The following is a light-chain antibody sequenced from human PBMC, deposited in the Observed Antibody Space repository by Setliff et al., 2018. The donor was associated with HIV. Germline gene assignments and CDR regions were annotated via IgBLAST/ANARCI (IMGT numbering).Light chain of an antibody. Sequence: QSVLTQPPSASGTPGQRVTISCSGSSSNIGSNTVNWYQQLPGTAPKLLIYSNNQRPSGVPDRFSGSKSGTSASLAISGLQSEDEADYYCSSYTTSSTLYVFGPGTKVTVL. V-gene: IGLV1-44*01. J-gene: IGLJ1*01. CDR3: SSYTTSSTLYV. CDR1: SSNIGSNT. CDR2: SNN.